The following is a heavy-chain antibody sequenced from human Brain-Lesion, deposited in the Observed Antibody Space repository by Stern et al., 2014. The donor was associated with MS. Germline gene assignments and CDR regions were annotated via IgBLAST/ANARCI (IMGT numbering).Heavy chain of an antibody. CDR3: ARGRVVPGFQYYATDV. CDR1: GGSISSGGYY. Sequence: VQLVESGPGLVKPSQTLSLSCTVSGGSISSGGYYWSWIRQPAGKGLEWIGRIFNSGSTSYNTSLKSRVTISIKTSKNQFSLRLNPMPAADTAVYYCARGRVVPGFQYYATDVWGQGTTVIVSS. D-gene: IGHD2-2*01. V-gene: IGHV4-61*02. CDR2: IFNSGST. J-gene: IGHJ6*02.